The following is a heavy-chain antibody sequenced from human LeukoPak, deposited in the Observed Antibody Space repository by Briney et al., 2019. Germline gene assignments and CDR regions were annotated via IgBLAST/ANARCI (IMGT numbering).Heavy chain of an antibody. V-gene: IGHV4-38-2*01. CDR1: GYSISSGYY. CDR3: ARGVGAAAEHWFDP. J-gene: IGHJ5*02. D-gene: IGHD6-13*01. CDR2: IYHSGST. Sequence: SETLSLTCAVSGYSISSGYYWGWIRPPPGKGLEWIGSIYHSGSTYYNPSLKSRVTISVDTSKNQFSLKLSSVTAADTAVYYCARGVGAAAEHWFDPWGQGTLVTVSS.